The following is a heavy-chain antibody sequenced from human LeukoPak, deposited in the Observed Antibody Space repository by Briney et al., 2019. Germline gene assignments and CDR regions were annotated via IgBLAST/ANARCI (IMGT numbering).Heavy chain of an antibody. Sequence: PSETLSLTCTVSGGSISSYYWSWIRQPPGKGLEWIGYIYYSGGTNYNPSLKSRVTISVDTSKNQFSLKLSSVTAADTAVYYCARRKDYDSSRKRSDYWGQGTLVTVSS. V-gene: IGHV4-59*08. CDR2: IYYSGGT. D-gene: IGHD3-22*01. J-gene: IGHJ4*02. CDR3: ARRKDYDSSRKRSDY. CDR1: GGSISSYY.